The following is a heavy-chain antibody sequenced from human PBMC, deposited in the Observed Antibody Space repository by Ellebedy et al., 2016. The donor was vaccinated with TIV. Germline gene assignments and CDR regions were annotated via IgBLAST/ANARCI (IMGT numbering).Heavy chain of an antibody. D-gene: IGHD6-6*01. J-gene: IGHJ3*02. CDR2: IKPGNGDS. CDR1: GYTFTIYW. V-gene: IGHV1-3*01. Sequence: VSVKVSCKASGYTFTIYWIHWLRQAPGRRPEWMGWIKPGNGDSRSSQKVQGRVTLTRDTSASTAYMELGSLTPENSAVYYCARGPSHGAFDIWGQGTMVAVSS. CDR3: ARGPSHGAFDI.